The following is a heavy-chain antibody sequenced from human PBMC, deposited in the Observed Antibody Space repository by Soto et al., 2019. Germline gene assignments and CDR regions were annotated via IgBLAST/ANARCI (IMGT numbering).Heavy chain of an antibody. CDR2: VHGGGST. D-gene: IGHD3-16*01. CDR3: AGRLTTAASLDY. J-gene: IGHJ4*02. CDR1: GFTVSNNP. V-gene: IGHV3-53*01. Sequence: VQLVESGGGLIQPGGSLRLSCAASGFTVSNNPMTWVRQAAGKGLELVSFVHGGGSTSYADSVKGRFTISRDNSKITLYLQMDSLRAEDTAIYYCAGRLTTAASLDYWGRGTLVTVSS.